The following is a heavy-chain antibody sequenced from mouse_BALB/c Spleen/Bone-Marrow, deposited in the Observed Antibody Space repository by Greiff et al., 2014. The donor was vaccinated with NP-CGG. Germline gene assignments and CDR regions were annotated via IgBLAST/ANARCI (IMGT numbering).Heavy chain of an antibody. CDR2: IYPGDGDT. J-gene: IGHJ2*01. CDR3: ARGGISVDY. V-gene: IGHV1-80*01. Sequence: VQLQQSGAELVRPGSSAKISCKASGYAFSVYWMNWVKQRPGQGLEWIGQIYPGDGDTNYNGKFKGRATLTADKSSNTAYMQLSSLTSEDSVVYFCARGGISVDYWGQGTTLTVSS. CDR1: GYAFSVYW.